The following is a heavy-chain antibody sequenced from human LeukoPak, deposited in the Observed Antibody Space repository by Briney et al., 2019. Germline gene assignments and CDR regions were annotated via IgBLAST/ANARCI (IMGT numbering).Heavy chain of an antibody. CDR2: IYHSGST. Sequence: SETLSLTCTVSGGSISSGGYYWSWIRQPPGKGLEWIGYIYHSGSTYYNPSLKSRVTISVDRSKNQFSLKLSSVTAADTAVYYCARVTGIAEAGTPWSDYWGQGTLVTVSS. D-gene: IGHD6-13*01. V-gene: IGHV4-30-2*01. J-gene: IGHJ4*02. CDR1: GGSISSGGYY. CDR3: ARVTGIAEAGTPWSDY.